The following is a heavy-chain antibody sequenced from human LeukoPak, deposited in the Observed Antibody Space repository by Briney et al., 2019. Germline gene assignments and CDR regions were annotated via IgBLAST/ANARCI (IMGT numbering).Heavy chain of an antibody. CDR2: IRYDGSNK. Sequence: PGGSLRLSCAASGFTFSSYGMHWVRQAPGKGLEWVAFIRYDGSNKYYADSVKGRFTISRDNSKNTLYLQMNSLRAEDTAVYYCARGGVRGPNYFDYWGQGTLVTVSS. J-gene: IGHJ4*02. CDR3: ARGGVRGPNYFDY. D-gene: IGHD3-10*01. V-gene: IGHV3-30*02. CDR1: GFTFSSYG.